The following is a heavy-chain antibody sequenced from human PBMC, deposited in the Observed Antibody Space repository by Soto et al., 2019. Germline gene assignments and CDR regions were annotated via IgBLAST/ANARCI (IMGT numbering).Heavy chain of an antibody. Sequence: QVQLVQSGAEVKKPGSSVKVSCKASRGTFSSYTISWVRQAPGQGLEWMGRIIPILGIANYAQKFQGRVTITADKSTSTAYMELSSLRSEDTAVYYCAREPKNYYGSGADAFDIWGQGTMVTVSS. J-gene: IGHJ3*02. V-gene: IGHV1-69*08. CDR2: IIPILGIA. D-gene: IGHD3-10*01. CDR3: AREPKNYYGSGADAFDI. CDR1: RGTFSSYT.